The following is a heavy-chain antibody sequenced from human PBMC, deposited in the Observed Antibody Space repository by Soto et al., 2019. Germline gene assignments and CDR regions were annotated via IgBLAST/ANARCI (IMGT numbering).Heavy chain of an antibody. CDR1: GFTFSTYA. Sequence: EVLLLDSGGGLVQPGGSLRLSCAASGFTFSTYALPWVRQVPGKGPEWISTVNNGGGGTYYADSVKGRFTISRDNSKNTLYLQVSSLRAEDTAVYYCAKERLGRGIDYWGQGILVTVSS. CDR3: AKERLGRGIDY. V-gene: IGHV3-23*01. J-gene: IGHJ4*02. D-gene: IGHD3-10*01. CDR2: VNNGGGGT.